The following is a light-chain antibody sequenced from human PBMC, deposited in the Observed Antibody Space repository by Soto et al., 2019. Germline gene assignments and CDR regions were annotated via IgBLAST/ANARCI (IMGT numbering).Light chain of an antibody. CDR2: DVT. CDR3: CSYAVTLYV. J-gene: IGLJ1*01. V-gene: IGLV2-11*01. CDR1: SSDVGGYNY. Sequence: QSALTQPRSVSGSPGQSVTISCTGTSSDVGGYNYVSWYQQHPGKAPKLIIYDVTERPSGVPDRFSGSKSGNTASLTISGLQSDDDADYYCCSYAVTLYVFATGTKVTVL.